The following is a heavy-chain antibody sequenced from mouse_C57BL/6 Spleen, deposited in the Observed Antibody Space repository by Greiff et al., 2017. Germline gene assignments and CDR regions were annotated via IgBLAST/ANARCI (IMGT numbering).Heavy chain of an antibody. V-gene: IGHV1-62-2*01. Sequence: VQLQQSGAELVKPGASVKLSCKASGYTFTEYTIHWVKQRSGQGLEWIGWFYPGSGSIKYNEKFKDKATLTADKSSSTVYMELSSLTSEDSAVYFCARHEEYFNWDEGYFDVWGTGTTVTVSS. D-gene: IGHD4-1*01. CDR1: GYTFTEYT. CDR2: FYPGSGSI. CDR3: ARHEEYFNWDEGYFDV. J-gene: IGHJ1*03.